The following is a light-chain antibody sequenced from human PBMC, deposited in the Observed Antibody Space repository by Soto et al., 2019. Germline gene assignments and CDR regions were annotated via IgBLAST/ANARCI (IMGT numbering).Light chain of an antibody. CDR2: GAS. V-gene: IGKV3-20*01. CDR3: QPYGNSDT. J-gene: IGKJ2*01. Sequence: EIVLTQSPGTLSLSPGERATLSCRASQSVCISYLPWYQQKPGQAPRLLIYGASSRATGIPDKFSSSESGTDFTLTISRLEPEDFAVYCCQPYGNSDTFGRGTKLEIK. CDR1: QSVCISY.